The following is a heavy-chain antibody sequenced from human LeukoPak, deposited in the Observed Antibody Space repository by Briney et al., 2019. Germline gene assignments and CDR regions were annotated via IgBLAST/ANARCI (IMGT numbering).Heavy chain of an antibody. CDR1: GYTFTSYG. V-gene: IGHV1-18*01. D-gene: IGHD2-2*01. CDR2: ISAYNGNT. Sequence: GASVKVSCKASGYTFTSYGISWVRQAPGRGLEWMGWISAYNGNTNYAQKLQGRVTMTTDTSTSTAYMELRSLGSDDTAVYYCARRRLGYCSSTSCPVDYWGQGTLVTVSS. J-gene: IGHJ4*02. CDR3: ARRRLGYCSSTSCPVDY.